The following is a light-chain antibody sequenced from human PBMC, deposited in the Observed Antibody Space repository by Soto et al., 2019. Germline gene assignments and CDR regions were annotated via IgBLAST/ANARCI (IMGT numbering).Light chain of an antibody. V-gene: IGLV1-40*01. CDR1: SSNIGAGYD. Sequence: QSVLTQPPSVSGASGQRVTISCTGSSSNIGAGYDVHWYQQLPGTAPKRLIYGNSNRPSGVPDRFSGSKSGTSASLAITGLQAEDEADYYCQSYDSSLRVFGGGTKVTVL. CDR2: GNS. CDR3: QSYDSSLRV. J-gene: IGLJ2*01.